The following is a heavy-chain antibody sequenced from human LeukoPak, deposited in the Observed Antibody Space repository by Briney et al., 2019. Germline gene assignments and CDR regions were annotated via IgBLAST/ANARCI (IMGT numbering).Heavy chain of an antibody. CDR3: ARGRLIYCSGGSCYTRRFDP. Sequence: SETLSLTCAVYGGSFSGYYWSWIRQPPGKGLEWIGEINHSGSTNYNPSLESRVTISVDTSKNQFSLKLSSVTAADTAVYYCARGRLIYCSGGSCYTRRFDPWGQGTLVTVSS. CDR2: INHSGST. CDR1: GGSFSGYY. V-gene: IGHV4-34*01. D-gene: IGHD2-15*01. J-gene: IGHJ5*02.